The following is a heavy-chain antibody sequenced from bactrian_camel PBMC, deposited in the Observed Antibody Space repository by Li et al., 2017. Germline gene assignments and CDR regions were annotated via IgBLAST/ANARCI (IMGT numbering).Heavy chain of an antibody. CDR2: IYDDSRNT. CDR3: GRVEYSSLTY. CDR1: GFTFSAYY. Sequence: QVQLVESGGGLVQPGGSLRLSCAASGFTFSAYYMSWVRQAPGKGLEWVSSIYDDSRNTYYADSVKGRFSASRDNAKNTLYLQLNSLKTEDTAMYYCGRVEYSSLTYWGQGTQVTVS. V-gene: IGHV3-2*01. J-gene: IGHJ4*01. D-gene: IGHD6*01.